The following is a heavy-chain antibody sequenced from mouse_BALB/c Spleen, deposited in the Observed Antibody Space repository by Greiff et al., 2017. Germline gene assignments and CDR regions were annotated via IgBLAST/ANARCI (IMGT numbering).Heavy chain of an antibody. D-gene: IGHD2-10*02. CDR1: GYTFTTYP. CDR3: ARTYGKEDEAWFAY. J-gene: IGHJ3*01. Sequence: QVQLKQSGAELVKPGASVKMSCKAFGYTFTTYPIEWMKQNHGKSLEWIGNFHPYNDDTKYNEKFKGKAKLTVEKSSSTVYLELSRLTSDDSAVYYCARTYGKEDEAWFAYWGQGTLVTVSA. CDR2: FHPYNDDT. V-gene: IGHV1-47*01.